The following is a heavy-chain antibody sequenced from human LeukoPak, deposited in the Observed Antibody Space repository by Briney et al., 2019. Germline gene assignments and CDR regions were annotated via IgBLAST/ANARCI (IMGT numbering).Heavy chain of an antibody. CDR1: GFTFSSYE. CDR3: AELGITMIGGV. CDR2: ISSSGSTV. Sequence: GGSLRLSCAAPGFTFSSYEMNWVRQAPGKGLEWVSYISSSGSTVYYADSVKGRFTISRDNAKNSLYLQMNSLRAEDTAVYYCAELGITMIGGVWGKGTTVTISS. J-gene: IGHJ6*04. V-gene: IGHV3-48*03. D-gene: IGHD3-10*02.